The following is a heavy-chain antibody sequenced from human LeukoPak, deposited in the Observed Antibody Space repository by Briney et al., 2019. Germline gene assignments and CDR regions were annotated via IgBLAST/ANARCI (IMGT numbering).Heavy chain of an antibody. J-gene: IGHJ2*01. CDR1: GFTFGDYA. CDR2: ISWNSGSI. D-gene: IGHD6-13*01. CDR3: AKGDSSSWYWYFDL. Sequence: GGSLRLSCAASGFTFGDYAMHWVRQAPGKGLEWVSGISWNSGSIGYADSVKGRFTISRDNAKNSLYLQMNSLRAEDMALYYCAKGDSSSWYWYFDLWGRGTLVTVSS. V-gene: IGHV3-9*03.